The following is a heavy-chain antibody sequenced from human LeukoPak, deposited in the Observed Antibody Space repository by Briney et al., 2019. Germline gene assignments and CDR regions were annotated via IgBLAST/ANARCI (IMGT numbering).Heavy chain of an antibody. CDR3: ARGERLGLDY. V-gene: IGHV4-59*02. CDR1: GGSVSSYY. J-gene: IGHJ4*02. CDR2: IYYSRST. D-gene: IGHD1-1*01. Sequence: PSETLSLTCTVSGGSVSSYYWSWIRQSPGKGLEWIGYIYYSRSTNYNPSLKSRVTISVDTSKNQFSVKLNSVTAADTAVYYCARGERLGLDYWGQGTLVTVSS.